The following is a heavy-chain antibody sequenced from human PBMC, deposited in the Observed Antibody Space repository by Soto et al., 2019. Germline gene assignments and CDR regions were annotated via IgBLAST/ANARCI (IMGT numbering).Heavy chain of an antibody. CDR1: GFTFSGSA. J-gene: IGHJ3*02. V-gene: IGHV3-73*01. Sequence: GGSLRLSCAASGFTFSGSAMHWVSQASGKGLEWVGRIRGTANSYATAYAASVNGRFTISRDDSKNTAYLQMNSLKTEDTAVYYCTRLLYDSPAGDGFDIWGQGTMVTVSS. CDR2: IRGTANSYAT. D-gene: IGHD3-22*01. CDR3: TRLLYDSPAGDGFDI.